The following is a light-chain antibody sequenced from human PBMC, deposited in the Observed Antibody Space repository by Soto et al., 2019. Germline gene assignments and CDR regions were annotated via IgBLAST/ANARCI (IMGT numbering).Light chain of an antibody. J-gene: IGKJ4*01. Sequence: EIVMTQSPATLSVSPGERATLSCRASQSVSSNLAWYQQKPGQAPRLLIYGASTRATGIPARFSGSGSGTEFTLTISSLQSPDFAVYYCQQYNNWPPLTFGGGTKVETK. V-gene: IGKV3-15*01. CDR3: QQYNNWPPLT. CDR2: GAS. CDR1: QSVSSN.